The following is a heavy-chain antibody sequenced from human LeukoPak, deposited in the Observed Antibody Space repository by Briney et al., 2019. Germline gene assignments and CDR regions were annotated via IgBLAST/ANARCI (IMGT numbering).Heavy chain of an antibody. CDR2: IKQDGSEK. CDR1: GITFSSYW. V-gene: IGHV3-7*01. J-gene: IGHJ4*02. Sequence: GGSLRLSCAASGITFSSYWMNWVRQAPGKGLEWVANIKQDGSEKYYVDSAKCRFTISRDNAKNSLYLQMNSLRAEDTAVYYCATSRTFDYWGQGTLVTVSS. D-gene: IGHD1-7*01. CDR3: ATSRTFDY.